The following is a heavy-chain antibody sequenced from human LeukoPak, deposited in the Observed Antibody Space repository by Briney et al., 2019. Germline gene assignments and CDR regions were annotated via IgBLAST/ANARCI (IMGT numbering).Heavy chain of an antibody. CDR1: GYTFTSYD. J-gene: IGHJ4*02. Sequence: ASVKVSCKASGYTFTSYDINWVQQATGQGLEWMGWINPNSGGTNYAQKFQGWVTMTRDTSISTAYMELSRLRSDDTAVYYCARDGGGTYGDYLDYWGQGTLVTVSS. V-gene: IGHV1-2*04. D-gene: IGHD4-17*01. CDR3: ARDGGGTYGDYLDY. CDR2: INPNSGGT.